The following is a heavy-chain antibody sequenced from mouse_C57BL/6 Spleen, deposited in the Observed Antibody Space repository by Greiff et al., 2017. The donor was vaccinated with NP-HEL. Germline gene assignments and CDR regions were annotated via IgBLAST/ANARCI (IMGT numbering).Heavy chain of an antibody. CDR2: IYPGDGDT. Sequence: QVHVKQSGAELVKPGASVKISCKASGYAFSSYWMNWVKQRPGKGLEWIGQIYPGDGDTNYNGKFKGKATLTADKSSSTAYMQLSSLTSEDSAVYFCASEAAQSHFDYWGQGTTLTVSS. D-gene: IGHD3-2*02. V-gene: IGHV1-80*01. J-gene: IGHJ2*01. CDR3: ASEAAQSHFDY. CDR1: GYAFSSYW.